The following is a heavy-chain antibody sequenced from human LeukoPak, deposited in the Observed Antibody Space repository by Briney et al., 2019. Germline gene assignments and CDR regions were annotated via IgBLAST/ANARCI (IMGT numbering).Heavy chain of an antibody. V-gene: IGHV3-21*01. D-gene: IGHD6-19*01. J-gene: IGHJ4*02. CDR2: ISSSSSYI. Sequence: GGSLRLSWAASGFTFSSYSMNWVRQAPGKGLEWVSSISSSSSYIYYADSVKGRFTISRDNAKNSLYLQMNSLRAEDTAVYYCARAGGPPYSGWLFDYWGQGTLVTVSS. CDR1: GFTFSSYS. CDR3: ARAGGPPYSGWLFDY.